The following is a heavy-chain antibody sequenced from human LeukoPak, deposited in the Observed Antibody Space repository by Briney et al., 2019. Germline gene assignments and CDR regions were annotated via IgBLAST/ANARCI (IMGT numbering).Heavy chain of an antibody. J-gene: IGHJ5*02. D-gene: IGHD3-3*01. V-gene: IGHV4-4*07. Sequence: PSETLSLTCTVSGGSISSYYWSWIRQPAGKGLEWIGRIYTSGSTNYNPSLKSRVTMSVGTSKNQFSLKLSSVTAADTAVYYCARDRDNYDFWSGENWFDPWGQGTLVTVSS. CDR1: GGSISSYY. CDR3: ARDRDNYDFWSGENWFDP. CDR2: IYTSGST.